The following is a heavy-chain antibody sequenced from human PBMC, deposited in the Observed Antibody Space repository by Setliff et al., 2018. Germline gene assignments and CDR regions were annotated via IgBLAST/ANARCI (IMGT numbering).Heavy chain of an antibody. V-gene: IGHV4-59*01. J-gene: IGHJ6*03. CDR1: GGSISSYY. D-gene: IGHD6-19*01. CDR2: MYYSGST. Sequence: SETLSLTCTVSGGSISSYYWSWIRQPPGKGLEWIGYMYYSGSTNYNPSFKSRVTISVDTSKNQFSLKLSSVTAADTAVYYCARAPPSRGWTPRGYYYYYMDVWGKGTTVTVSS. CDR3: ARAPPSRGWTPRGYYYYYMDV.